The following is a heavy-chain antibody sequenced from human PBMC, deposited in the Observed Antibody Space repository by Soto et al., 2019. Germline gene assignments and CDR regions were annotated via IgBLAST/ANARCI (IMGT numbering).Heavy chain of an antibody. CDR2: ISYDGSNK. CDR1: GFTFSSYG. V-gene: IGHV3-30*18. J-gene: IGHJ5*02. Sequence: PGGSLRLSCAASGFTFSSYGMHWVRQAPGKGLEWVAVISYDGSNKYYADSVKGRFTISRDNSKNTLYLQMNSLRAEDTAVYYCAKDLLSRKYCSSTSCSYRTPNWFDPWGQGTMVTVSS. D-gene: IGHD2-2*01. CDR3: AKDLLSRKYCSSTSCSYRTPNWFDP.